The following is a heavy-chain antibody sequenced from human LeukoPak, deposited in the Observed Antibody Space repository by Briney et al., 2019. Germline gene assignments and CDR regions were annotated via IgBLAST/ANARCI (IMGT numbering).Heavy chain of an antibody. Sequence: GGSLRLSCAASGFTFSSYSMNWVRQTPGKGLEWVSSINSSSSYIYYADSVKGRFTISRDNAKNSLYLQMNSLRAEDTAVYYCARGRVAAAGTQPTLYWGQGTLVTVSS. J-gene: IGHJ4*02. CDR2: INSSSSYI. CDR3: ARGRVAAAGTQPTLY. CDR1: GFTFSSYS. D-gene: IGHD6-13*01. V-gene: IGHV3-21*01.